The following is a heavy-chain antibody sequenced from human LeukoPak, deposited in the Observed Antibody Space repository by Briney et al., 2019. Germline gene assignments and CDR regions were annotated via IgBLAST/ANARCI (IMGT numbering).Heavy chain of an antibody. CDR1: GYTFTSYG. V-gene: IGHV1-18*01. CDR2: ISAYNGNT. D-gene: IGHD5-18*01. Sequence: ASVKVSCKASGYTFTSYGISWVRQAPGQGLEWMGWISAYNGNTNYAQKLQGRVTMTTDTSTSTAYMELSSLRSEDTAVYYCARGRHGYSYGYSHYYYYYMDVWGKGTTVTVSS. J-gene: IGHJ6*03. CDR3: ARGRHGYSYGYSHYYYYYMDV.